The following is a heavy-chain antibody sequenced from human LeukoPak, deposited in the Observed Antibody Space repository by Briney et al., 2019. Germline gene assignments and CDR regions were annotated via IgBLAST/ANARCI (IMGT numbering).Heavy chain of an antibody. CDR1: GYTFRSYE. CDR3: ASGHYDGNRYFDI. V-gene: IGHV1-8*01. J-gene: IGHJ4*02. D-gene: IGHD4-23*01. CDR2: IYPNSGKT. Sequence: ASVKVSCKASGYTFRSYEINWVRQAPGQGLEWVGWIYPNSGKTGYAQKFQGRVTMTRDTSTETAFMELSSLKFDDTAIFYCASGHYDGNRYFDIWGQGTPVTVSS.